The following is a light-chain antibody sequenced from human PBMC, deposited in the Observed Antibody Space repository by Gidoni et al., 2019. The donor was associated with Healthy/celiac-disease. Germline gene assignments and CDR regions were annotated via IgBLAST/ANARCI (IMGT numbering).Light chain of an antibody. CDR1: QSISSY. J-gene: IGKJ4*01. CDR2: AAS. V-gene: IGKV1-39*01. Sequence: DIQMTQSPSSLSASVGDRVTITCRASQSISSYLNWYQQKPGQAPKRLIYAASSLQSGVPSRFSGSGSGTDFTLTISSLQPEDFATYYCQQSYSTLLTFGGGTKVEIK. CDR3: QQSYSTLLT.